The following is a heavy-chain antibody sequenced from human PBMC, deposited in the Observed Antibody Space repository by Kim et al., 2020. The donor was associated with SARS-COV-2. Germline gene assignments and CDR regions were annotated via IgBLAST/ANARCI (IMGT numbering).Heavy chain of an antibody. D-gene: IGHD3-10*01. Sequence: SETLSLTCTVSGGSISSSSYYWGWIRQPPGKGLEWIGSIYYSGSTYYNPSLKSRVTISVDTSKNQFSLKLSSVTAADTAVYYCAGPLWFGEVNDAFDIWGQGTMVTVSS. CDR1: GGSISSSSYY. CDR2: IYYSGST. CDR3: AGPLWFGEVNDAFDI. V-gene: IGHV4-39*01. J-gene: IGHJ3*02.